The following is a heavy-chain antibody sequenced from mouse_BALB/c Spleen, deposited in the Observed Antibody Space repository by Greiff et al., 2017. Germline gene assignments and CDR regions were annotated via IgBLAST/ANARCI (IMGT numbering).Heavy chain of an antibody. J-gene: IGHJ3*01. CDR2: ISYSGST. CDR3: AREGDGYGAY. D-gene: IGHD1-2*01. CDR1: GYSITSDYA. V-gene: IGHV3-2*02. Sequence: EVKLEESGPGLVKPSQSLSLTCTVTGYSITSDYAWNWIRQFPGNKLEWMGYISYSGSTSYNPSLKSRISITRDTSKNQFFLQLNSVTTEDTATYYCAREGDGYGAYWGQGTLVTVSA.